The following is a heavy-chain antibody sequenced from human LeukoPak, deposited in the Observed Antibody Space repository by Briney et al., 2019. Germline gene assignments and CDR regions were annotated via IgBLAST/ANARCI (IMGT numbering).Heavy chain of an antibody. Sequence: GGSLRLSCAASGFTFDDYAMHWVRHAPGKGLEWVSGISWNSGSIGYADSVKGRFTISRDNAKNSLYLQMNSLRADDTALYYCAKDLAREDYGYYFDYWGQGTLVTVSS. J-gene: IGHJ4*02. CDR2: ISWNSGSI. CDR1: GFTFDDYA. CDR3: AKDLAREDYGYYFDY. D-gene: IGHD4-17*01. V-gene: IGHV3-9*01.